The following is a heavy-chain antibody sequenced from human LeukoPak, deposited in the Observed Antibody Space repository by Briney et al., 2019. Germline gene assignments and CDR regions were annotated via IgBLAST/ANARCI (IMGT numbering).Heavy chain of an antibody. CDR2: IYYSGST. CDR3: ASEDYRLTYYFDS. CDR1: GGSISSYY. J-gene: IGHJ4*02. V-gene: IGHV4-59*01. Sequence: SETLSLTCTVSGGSISSYYWSWIRQPPGKGLEWIGYIYYSGSTNYNPSLTSRVTISVDTSQNQFSLKLSSVTAADTAVYYCASEDYRLTYYFDSWGQGTLVTVSS. D-gene: IGHD4/OR15-4a*01.